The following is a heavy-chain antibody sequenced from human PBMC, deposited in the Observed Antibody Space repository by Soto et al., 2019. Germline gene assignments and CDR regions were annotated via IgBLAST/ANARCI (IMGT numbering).Heavy chain of an antibody. D-gene: IGHD6-13*01. CDR2: IIPILGIA. CDR3: ARMSYSSSPLFDY. CDR1: GGTFSSYT. V-gene: IGHV1-69*02. Sequence: QVQLVQSGAEVKKPGSSVKVSCKASGGTFSSYTISWVRQAPGQGLEWMGRIIPILGIANYAQKFQGRVTITADKSTSTAYMELSSLRSEDTAVYYCARMSYSSSPLFDYWGQGTLVTVPS. J-gene: IGHJ4*02.